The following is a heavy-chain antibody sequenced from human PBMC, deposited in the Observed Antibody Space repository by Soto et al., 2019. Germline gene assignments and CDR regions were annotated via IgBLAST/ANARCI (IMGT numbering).Heavy chain of an antibody. Sequence: SVTLSLTCPVSGGSISRYYWSWIRQPPGKGLEWIGYIYYSGSTNYNPSLKSRVTISVDTSKNQFSLKLSSVTAADTAVYYCARLAYYDILTGYYLGPNFDYWGQGTLVTVSS. V-gene: IGHV4-59*08. J-gene: IGHJ4*02. CDR2: IYYSGST. D-gene: IGHD3-9*01. CDR3: ARLAYYDILTGYYLGPNFDY. CDR1: GGSISRYY.